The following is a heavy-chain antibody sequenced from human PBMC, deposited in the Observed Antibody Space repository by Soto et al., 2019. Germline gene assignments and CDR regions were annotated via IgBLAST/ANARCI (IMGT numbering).Heavy chain of an antibody. Sequence: SETLSLTCTVSVASSISIGHYWGWILQPPGKGLEWIGSIFYIGTTYYNPSLRSRLSISVDTSKNVFSLKLRSLTAADTAIYSCATGAAWLRLDIRVWGQGTLVTVSS. D-gene: IGHD5-12*01. J-gene: IGHJ4*02. CDR2: IFYIGTT. V-gene: IGHV4-39*02. CDR3: ATGAAWLRLDIRV. CDR1: VASSISIGHY.